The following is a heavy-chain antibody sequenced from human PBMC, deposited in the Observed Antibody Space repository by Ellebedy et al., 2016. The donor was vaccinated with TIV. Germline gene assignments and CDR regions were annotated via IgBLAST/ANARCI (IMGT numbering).Heavy chain of an antibody. Sequence: GGSLRLSCAASGFTFSTYNMNWVRQAPGKGLEWVSYISGGSSTIDYEDPVKGRFTISRDNANKSLYLQMNSLRDEDTAVYYCARSLGRRNYFDYWGQGTLVTVSS. CDR2: ISGGSSTI. V-gene: IGHV3-48*02. D-gene: IGHD6-25*01. CDR3: ARSLGRRNYFDY. J-gene: IGHJ4*02. CDR1: GFTFSTYN.